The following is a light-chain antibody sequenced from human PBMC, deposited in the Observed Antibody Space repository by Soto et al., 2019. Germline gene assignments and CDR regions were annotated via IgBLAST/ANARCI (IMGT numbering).Light chain of an antibody. V-gene: IGKV3-20*01. CDR1: QSVSDTY. CDR2: GAS. J-gene: IGKJ1*01. CDR3: QQYGSSPWT. Sequence: EIVLTQSPGTLSLSPGDRATLSCRASQSVSDTYIAWYQQKPGQAPRLLIYGASSRATGMPDRFSGSGSGTDFTLTISRLEPEDFAVYYCQQYGSSPWTVGQGTKVEIK.